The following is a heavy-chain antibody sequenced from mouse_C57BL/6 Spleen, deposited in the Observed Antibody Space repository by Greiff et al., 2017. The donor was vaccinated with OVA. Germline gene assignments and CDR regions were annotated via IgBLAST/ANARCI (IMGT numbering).Heavy chain of an antibody. CDR1: GYSITSGYY. CDR3: ARDGYSNSYYYAMDY. J-gene: IGHJ4*01. Sequence: DVQLQESGPGLVKPSQSLSLTCSVTGYSITSGYYWNWIRQFPGNKLEWMGYISYDGSNNYNPSLKNRISITRDTSKNQFFLKLNSVTTEDTATYYCARDGYSNSYYYAMDYWGQGTSVTVSS. V-gene: IGHV3-6*01. D-gene: IGHD2-5*01. CDR2: ISYDGSN.